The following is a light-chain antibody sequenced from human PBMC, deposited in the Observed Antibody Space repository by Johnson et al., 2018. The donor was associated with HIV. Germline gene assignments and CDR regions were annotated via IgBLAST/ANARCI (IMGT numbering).Light chain of an antibody. V-gene: IGLV1-51*01. CDR1: SSNIGNNY. CDR3: GTWDSSLSAYV. Sequence: VLTQPPSVSAAPGQKVTISCSGSSSNIGNNYVSWYQQLPGTAPKLLIYDNNKRPSGIPDRFSGSKSGTSATLGITGLQTGDEADYYCGTWDSSLSAYVFGTVTKVTVL. J-gene: IGLJ1*01. CDR2: DNN.